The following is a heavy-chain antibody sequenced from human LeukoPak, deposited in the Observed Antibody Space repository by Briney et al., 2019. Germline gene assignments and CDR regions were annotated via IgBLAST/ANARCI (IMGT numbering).Heavy chain of an antibody. D-gene: IGHD1-7*01. J-gene: IGHJ6*02. CDR3: AKDQSWNYPFSRPFYGMDV. CDR1: GFTFSSYG. Sequence: GGSLRLSCAASGFTFSSYGMHWVRQAPGKGLEWVAVISYDGSNKYYADSAKSRFTISRDNSKNTLYLQMNSLRAEDTAVYSCAKDQSWNYPFSRPFYGMDVWGQGTTVTVSS. CDR2: ISYDGSNK. V-gene: IGHV3-30*18.